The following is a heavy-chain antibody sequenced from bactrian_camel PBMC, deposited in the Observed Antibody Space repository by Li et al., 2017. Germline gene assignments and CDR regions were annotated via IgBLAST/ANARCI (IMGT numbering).Heavy chain of an antibody. CDR3: AADPARHWVGWSLSPREYSI. V-gene: IGHV3-3*01. CDR1: GHSRGSNC. D-gene: IGHD5*01. J-gene: IGHJ4*01. Sequence: HVQLVESGGGSVQPGGSLRLSCKVSGHSRGSNCVGWYRLPPGWAPAEREGIAAIRRSGGETWYAGSVKGRFTISQDSARNTVYLQMNSLQPEDTAMYYCAADPARHWVGWSLSPREYSIWGQGTQVTVS. CDR2: IRRSGGET.